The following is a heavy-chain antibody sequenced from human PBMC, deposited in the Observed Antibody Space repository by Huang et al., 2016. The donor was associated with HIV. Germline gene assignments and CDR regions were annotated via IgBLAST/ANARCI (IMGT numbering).Heavy chain of an antibody. J-gene: IGHJ4*02. V-gene: IGHV4-30-4*08. CDR3: SRALYYHGSGSYSDY. CDR2: SYYRGST. D-gene: IGHD3-10*01. CDR1: GDSIGSGGHY. Sequence: QVQLQESGPGLVKPSQTLSLTCTVSGDSIGSGGHYWSWIRQPPGKGLEWIGFSYYRGSTYHNPALKSRVTRAVDTSKNQFYRKLSSVTAADTAVYFCSRALYYHGSGSYSDYWGRGTLVTVSS.